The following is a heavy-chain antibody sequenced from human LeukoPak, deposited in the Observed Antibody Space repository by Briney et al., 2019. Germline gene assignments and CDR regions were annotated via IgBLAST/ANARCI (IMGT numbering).Heavy chain of an antibody. V-gene: IGHV4-38-2*02. Sequence: PSETLSLTCSVSGYSISSGYYWGWIRQPPGKGLEWIGSIYHSGSTYYNPSLKSRVTISVDTSKNQFSLKLSSVTAADTAVYYCAREHPGVGDTGFGDYWGQGILVTVSS. CDR1: GYSISSGYY. D-gene: IGHD1-26*01. J-gene: IGHJ4*02. CDR2: IYHSGST. CDR3: AREHPGVGDTGFGDY.